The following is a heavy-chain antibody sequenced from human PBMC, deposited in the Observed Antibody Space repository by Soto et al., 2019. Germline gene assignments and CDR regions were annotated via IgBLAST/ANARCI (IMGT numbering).Heavy chain of an antibody. CDR2: ISAYNGNT. CDR3: ARESYSSGWYYYYGMDV. CDR1: GYTCTSYG. Sequence: QVQLVQSGAEVRKPGASVKVSCKASGYTCTSYGISWVRQAPGQGLEWMGWISAYNGNTNYAQKLQGRVTMTTDTSTSTAYMELRSLRSDDTAVYYCARESYSSGWYYYYGMDVWGQGTTVTVSS. V-gene: IGHV1-18*01. D-gene: IGHD6-19*01. J-gene: IGHJ6*02.